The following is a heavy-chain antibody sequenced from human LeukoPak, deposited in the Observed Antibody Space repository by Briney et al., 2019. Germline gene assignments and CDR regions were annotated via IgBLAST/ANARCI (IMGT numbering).Heavy chain of an antibody. Sequence: ASVKVSCKASGGTFSSYAISWVRQAPGQGLEWMGGIIPIFGTANCAQKFQGRVTITADESTSTAYMELSSLRSEDTAVYYCARGNDYGGNSPGVFDYWGQGTLVTVSS. CDR3: ARGNDYGGNSPGVFDY. CDR2: IIPIFGTA. V-gene: IGHV1-69*13. J-gene: IGHJ4*02. D-gene: IGHD4-23*01. CDR1: GGTFSSYA.